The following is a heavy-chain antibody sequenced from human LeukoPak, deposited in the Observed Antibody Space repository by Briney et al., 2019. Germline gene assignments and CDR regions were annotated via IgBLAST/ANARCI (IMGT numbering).Heavy chain of an antibody. D-gene: IGHD3-22*01. CDR1: GYTLTELS. J-gene: IGHJ5*02. Sequence: ASVKVSCKVSGYTLTELSMHWVRQAPGKGLEWMGGFDPEDGETIYAQKFQGRVTMTRNTSISTAYMELSSLRSEDTAVYYCARGTRPDYYDSGGYYSPWGQGTLVTVSS. V-gene: IGHV1-24*01. CDR2: FDPEDGET. CDR3: ARGTRPDYYDSGGYYSP.